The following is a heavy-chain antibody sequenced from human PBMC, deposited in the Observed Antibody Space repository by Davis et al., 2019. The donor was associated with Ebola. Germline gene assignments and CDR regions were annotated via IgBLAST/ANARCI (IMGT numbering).Heavy chain of an antibody. CDR2: ISSSSSYI. V-gene: IGHV3-21*01. D-gene: IGHD3-3*01. CDR1: GFTFSSYS. CDR3: ARDAQTIFGVVIHFDY. J-gene: IGHJ4*02. Sequence: PGGSLRLSCAASGFTFSSYSMNWVRQAPGKGLEWVSSISSSSSYIYYADSVKGRFTISRDNAKNSLYLQMNSLRAEDTAVYYCARDAQTIFGVVIHFDYWGQGTLVTVSS.